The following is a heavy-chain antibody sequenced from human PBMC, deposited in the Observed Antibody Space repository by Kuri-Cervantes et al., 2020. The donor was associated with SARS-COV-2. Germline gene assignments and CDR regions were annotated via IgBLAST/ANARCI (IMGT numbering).Heavy chain of an antibody. CDR3: ACSEYYYDSSGYYHNYYYGMDV. Sequence: ASVKVSCKASGYTFTSYYMHWVRQAPGQGLEWMGIINPSGGSTSYAQKFQGRVTMTRDTSTSTAYMELSSLRSEDTAVYYCACSEYYYDSSGYYHNYYYGMDVWGQGTTVTVSS. D-gene: IGHD3-22*01. CDR2: INPSGGST. V-gene: IGHV1-46*01. J-gene: IGHJ6*02. CDR1: GYTFTSYY.